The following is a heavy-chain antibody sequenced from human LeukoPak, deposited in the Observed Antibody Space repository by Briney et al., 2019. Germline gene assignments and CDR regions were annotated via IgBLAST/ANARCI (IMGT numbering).Heavy chain of an antibody. V-gene: IGHV1-69*04. CDR3: GRERGSIAALDFDY. CDR1: GCTFSSYA. Sequence: SVKVSCKASGCTFSSYAMSWVRQAPGQGLEWMGRIIPIRGIANYAQKFQGRVTITTDKSTSTAYMELSSLRSEDTAVYYCGRERGSIAALDFDYWGQGTLVTVSS. D-gene: IGHD6-6*01. CDR2: IIPIRGIA. J-gene: IGHJ4*02.